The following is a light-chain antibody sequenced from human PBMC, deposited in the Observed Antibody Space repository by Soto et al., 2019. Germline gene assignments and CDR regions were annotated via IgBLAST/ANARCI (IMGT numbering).Light chain of an antibody. CDR1: SSDVGAYNY. V-gene: IGLV2-11*01. CDR2: DVS. Sequence: QSALTQPRSVSGSPGQSVTISCTGTSSDVGAYNYVSWYQHHPGKAPKVMIYDVSERPSGVPDRFSGSKSDNKASLTISALQAEDDADYYCCSYAGSDSGVFGGGTKLTVL. CDR3: CSYAGSDSGV. J-gene: IGLJ3*02.